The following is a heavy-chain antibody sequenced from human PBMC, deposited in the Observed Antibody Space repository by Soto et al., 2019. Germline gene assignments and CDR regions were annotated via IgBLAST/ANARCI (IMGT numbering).Heavy chain of an antibody. Sequence: SETLSLTCIVSGGSISSGVYYWNWIRQHPGMGLEWIGYIYYSGSTYYNPSLKSRVTISVDTSKNQFSLKLSSVTAADTAVYYCARETGDRLSKSGSGGFGMDVWGQGTPVTVSS. V-gene: IGHV4-31*03. CDR2: IYYSGST. CDR1: GGSISSGVYY. J-gene: IGHJ6*02. D-gene: IGHD7-27*01. CDR3: ARETGDRLSKSGSGGFGMDV.